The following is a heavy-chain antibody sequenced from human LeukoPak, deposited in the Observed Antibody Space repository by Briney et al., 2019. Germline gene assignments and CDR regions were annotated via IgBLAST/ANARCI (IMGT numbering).Heavy chain of an antibody. Sequence: GGSLRLSCAASGYTFSSHGMHWVRQAPGKGLEWVSSISSSSSYIYYADSVKGRFTISRDNAKNSLSLQMNSLRAEDAAVYFCSRAPETFTGLDIWGQGTLVTVSS. J-gene: IGHJ1*01. CDR2: ISSSSSYI. CDR3: SRAPETFTGLDI. D-gene: IGHD1-14*01. CDR1: GYTFSSHG. V-gene: IGHV3-21*01.